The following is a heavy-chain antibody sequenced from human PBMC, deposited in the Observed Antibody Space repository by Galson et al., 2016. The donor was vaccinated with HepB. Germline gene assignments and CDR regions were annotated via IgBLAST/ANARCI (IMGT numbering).Heavy chain of an antibody. CDR2: IYTSGST. CDR3: ASDYCSGGSCSPGKY. D-gene: IGHD2-15*01. CDR1: GGSISSYS. V-gene: IGHV4-4*07. J-gene: IGHJ4*02. Sequence: SETLSLTCTVSGGSISSYSWSWIRQPAGKGLEWIGRIYTSGSTNYNPSLKSRVTMSVDTSKNQFSLKLSSVTAADTAVYYCASDYCSGGSCSPGKYWGQGTLVTVSS.